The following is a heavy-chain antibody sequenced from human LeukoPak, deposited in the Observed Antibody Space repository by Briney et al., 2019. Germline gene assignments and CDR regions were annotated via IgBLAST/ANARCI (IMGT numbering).Heavy chain of an antibody. V-gene: IGHV3-11*01. CDR1: GFTFSDYY. D-gene: IGHD3-3*01. J-gene: IGHJ4*02. Sequence: GGSLRLSCAASGFTFSDYYMSWTRQAPGKGLEWVSYISSSGSTIYYADSVKGRFTISRDNAKNSLYLQMNSLRAEDTAVYYCARDGAGIFGVVAAIDYWGQGTLVTVSS. CDR2: ISSSGSTI. CDR3: ARDGAGIFGVVAAIDY.